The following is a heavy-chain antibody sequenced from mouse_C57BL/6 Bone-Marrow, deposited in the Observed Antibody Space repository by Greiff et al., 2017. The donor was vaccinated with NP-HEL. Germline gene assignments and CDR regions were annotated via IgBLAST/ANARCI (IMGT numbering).Heavy chain of an antibody. V-gene: IGHV5-4*01. CDR2: ISDGGSYT. J-gene: IGHJ2*01. CDR1: GFTFSSYA. CDR3: AREGDFYSLFDY. D-gene: IGHD1-1*01. Sequence: EVQLVESGGGLVKPGGSLKLSCAASGFTFSSYAMSWVRQTPEKRLEWVATISDGGSYTYYPDNVKGRFTISRDNAKNNLYQQMSHLKSEDTAMYYCAREGDFYSLFDYWGQGTTLTVSS.